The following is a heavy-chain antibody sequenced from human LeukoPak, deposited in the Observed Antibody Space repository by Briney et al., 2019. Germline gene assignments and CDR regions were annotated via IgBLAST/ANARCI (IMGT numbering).Heavy chain of an antibody. CDR2: IIPIFGTA. V-gene: IGHV1-69*01. J-gene: IGHJ4*02. CDR3: ARALSYCSGGSCYSWYFAY. Sequence: SVKVSCKASGGTFSSYAISWVRQAPGQGLEWMGGIIPIFGTANYAQKFQGRVTITADESTSTAYIELSSLRSEDTAVYYCARALSYCSGGSCYSWYFAYWGQGTLVTVPS. CDR1: GGTFSSYA. D-gene: IGHD2-15*01.